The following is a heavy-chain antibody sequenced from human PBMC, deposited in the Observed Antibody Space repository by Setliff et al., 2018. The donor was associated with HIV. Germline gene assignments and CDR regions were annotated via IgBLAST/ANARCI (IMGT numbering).Heavy chain of an antibody. V-gene: IGHV4-39*01. CDR3: ARFPHYTVPKT. J-gene: IGHJ1*01. CDR1: GGSINSRSYF. D-gene: IGHD4-4*01. Sequence: SETLSLTCTVSGGSINSRSYFWAWIRQPPGKALEWIGSFYNNRAAPYNPSLKSRVTISGDSSKNQVSLRLNSVTAADTAVYYCARFPHYTVPKTWGRGTLVTVSS. CDR2: FYNNRAA.